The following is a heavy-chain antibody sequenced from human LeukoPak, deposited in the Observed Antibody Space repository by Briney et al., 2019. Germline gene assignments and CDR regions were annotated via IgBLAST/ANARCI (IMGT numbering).Heavy chain of an antibody. J-gene: IGHJ6*02. D-gene: IGHD1-26*01. Sequence: PGGSLRLSCAASGFTVSSNYMSWVRQAPGKGLEWVSVIYSGGSTYYADSVKGRFTISRDNSKNTLYLQMNSLRAEDTAVYYCAREVGATSYYYYGMDVWGQGTTVTVSS. CDR2: IYSGGST. V-gene: IGHV3-66*01. CDR3: AREVGATSYYYYGMDV. CDR1: GFTVSSNY.